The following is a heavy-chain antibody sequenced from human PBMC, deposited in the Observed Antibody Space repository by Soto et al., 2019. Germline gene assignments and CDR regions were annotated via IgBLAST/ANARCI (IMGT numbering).Heavy chain of an antibody. D-gene: IGHD3-22*01. CDR2: ISSSGSYI. CDR3: ARDGSYDSSGYYFDY. J-gene: IGHJ4*02. CDR1: GFTFSSYS. V-gene: IGHV3-21*01. Sequence: EVQLVESGGGLVKPGGSPRLSCAASGFTFSSYSMNWVRQAPGKGLEWVSSISSSGSYIYYADSVKGRFTLSRDNAKNSLYLQMNSLRAEDTAVYYCARDGSYDSSGYYFDYWGQGTLVTVSS.